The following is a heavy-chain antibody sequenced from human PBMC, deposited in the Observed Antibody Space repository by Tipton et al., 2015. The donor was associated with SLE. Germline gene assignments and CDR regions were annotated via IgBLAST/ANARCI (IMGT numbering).Heavy chain of an antibody. Sequence: SLRLSCTASGFTFDNYAMHWVRQAPGKGLEWVSLISGDGDNTYYADSVKGRFTISRDNSKNSLYLQMNSLTNEDTALYYCAKDQREWELLPVSAFDIWGQGTMVTVSS. CDR3: AKDQREWELLPVSAFDI. D-gene: IGHD1-26*01. J-gene: IGHJ3*02. CDR2: ISGDGDNT. CDR1: GFTFDNYA. V-gene: IGHV3-43*02.